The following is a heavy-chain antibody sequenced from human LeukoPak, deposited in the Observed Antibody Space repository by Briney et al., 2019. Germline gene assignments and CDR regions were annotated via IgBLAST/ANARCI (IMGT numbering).Heavy chain of an antibody. Sequence: GGSLRLSCAASGFTFSYYALHWVRQAPGKGLEWVAAISYDEFNKFYGNSVKGRFTISRDNSKSTLSLQMSSLRAEDTAIYYCARDETYDYESNGYLDFWGQGTVVTVSS. J-gene: IGHJ4*02. CDR2: ISYDEFNK. CDR1: GFTFSYYA. V-gene: IGHV3-30*04. CDR3: ARDETYDYESNGYLDF. D-gene: IGHD3-22*01.